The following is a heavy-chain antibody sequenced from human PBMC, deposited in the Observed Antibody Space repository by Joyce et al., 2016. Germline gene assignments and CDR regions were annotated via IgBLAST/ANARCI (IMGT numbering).Heavy chain of an antibody. CDR1: DASVSSGSFF. CDR3: ARGRIQLWAQNFAMGRLIDY. Sequence: QLQPLESGSRLLKPSQTLSLTCAVSDASVSSGSFFWSWVRQTPAKGLEWIGDIYKSVNTYYNPSLTGRVSVSVDGSRNQFSLQLTSVTAADTAVYYCARGRIQLWAQNFAMGRLIDYWGQGSLVIVSS. V-gene: IGHV4-30-2*01. CDR2: IYKSVNT. D-gene: IGHD2-21*01. J-gene: IGHJ4*02.